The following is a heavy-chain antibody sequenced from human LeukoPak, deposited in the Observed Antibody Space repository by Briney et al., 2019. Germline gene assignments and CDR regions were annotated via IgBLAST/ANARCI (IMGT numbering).Heavy chain of an antibody. CDR3: ARGRYQDGDNSYFDC. V-gene: IGHV1-2*02. D-gene: IGHD5-24*01. Sequence: ASVKVSCKASGYTFTGYYMHWVRQAPGQGLEWMGWINPNSGGTNYAQKFQGRVTMTRDTSISTAYMELSRLRSDDTAVYYCARGRYQDGDNSYFDCWGQGTLVTVSS. CDR1: GYTFTGYY. J-gene: IGHJ4*02. CDR2: INPNSGGT.